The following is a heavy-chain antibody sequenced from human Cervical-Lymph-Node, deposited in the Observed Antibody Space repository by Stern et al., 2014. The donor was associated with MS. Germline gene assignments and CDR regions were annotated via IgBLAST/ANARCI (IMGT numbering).Heavy chain of an antibody. CDR3: AREPHGGNFAS. Sequence: VQLVESGAEVKKPGSSVKVSCKASGGPFSTNGISWVRQAPGQGLEWMGAIVPVFGRSNYAQKVQGRVTITADEVTTTAYLELSSLRSEDTALYYCAREPHGGNFASWGQGTLVTVPS. CDR2: IVPVFGRS. J-gene: IGHJ4*02. V-gene: IGHV1-69*01. CDR1: GGPFSTNG. D-gene: IGHD4-23*01.